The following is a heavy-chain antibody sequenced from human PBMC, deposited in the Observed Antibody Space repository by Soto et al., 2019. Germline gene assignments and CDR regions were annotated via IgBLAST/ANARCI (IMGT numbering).Heavy chain of an antibody. V-gene: IGHV1-69*12. Sequence: QVQLVQSGAAVKKPGSSVKVSCKASGGTFSSYAISWVRQAPGQGLEWMGGIIPIFGTADYAQKFQGRVTITADESTSTAYIELSTLRSEDTAVYYCARHVPAAGYYDGMDVWGQGTTVTVSS. CDR3: ARHVPAAGYYDGMDV. CDR2: IIPIFGTA. D-gene: IGHD2-2*01. CDR1: GGTFSSYA. J-gene: IGHJ6*02.